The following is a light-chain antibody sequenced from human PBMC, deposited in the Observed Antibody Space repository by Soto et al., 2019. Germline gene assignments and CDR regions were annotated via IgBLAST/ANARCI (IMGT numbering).Light chain of an antibody. Sequence: EILMTQSPATLYVSPGDSATLSCRASQNVQDNLAWYQQKPGQSPMLLISNAFARAPGVSARFRGSGSGTEFALTISSLQSEDFATYFCQQYNDWPRFTFGQGTKLQMK. CDR2: NAF. J-gene: IGKJ2*01. CDR1: QNVQDN. CDR3: QQYNDWPRFT. V-gene: IGKV3-15*01.